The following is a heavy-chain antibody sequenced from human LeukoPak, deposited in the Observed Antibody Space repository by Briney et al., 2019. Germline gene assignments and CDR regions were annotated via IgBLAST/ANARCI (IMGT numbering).Heavy chain of an antibody. CDR1: GYTFTGYY. J-gene: IGHJ4*02. CDR2: INPNSGGT. Sequence: GASVKVSCKASGYTFTGYYMHWVRQAPGQGLEWMGWINPNSGGTNYAQKFQGRVTMTRDTSISTAYMELSRLRSDDTAVYYCARETPSGSYEHLVDYWGQGTLVTVSS. V-gene: IGHV1-2*02. D-gene: IGHD1-26*01. CDR3: ARETPSGSYEHLVDY.